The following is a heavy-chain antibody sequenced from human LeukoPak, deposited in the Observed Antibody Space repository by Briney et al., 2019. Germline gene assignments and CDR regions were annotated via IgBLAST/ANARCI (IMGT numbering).Heavy chain of an antibody. Sequence: PGGSLRLSCAASGFTFSSYAMHWVRQAPGKGLEWVAVISYDGSNKYYADSVKGRFTISRDNSKNTLYLQMNSLRAEDTAVYYCARGLSSSYSDYWGQGTLVIVSS. CDR1: GFTFSSYA. V-gene: IGHV3-30-3*01. J-gene: IGHJ4*02. D-gene: IGHD3-16*02. CDR2: ISYDGSNK. CDR3: ARGLSSSYSDY.